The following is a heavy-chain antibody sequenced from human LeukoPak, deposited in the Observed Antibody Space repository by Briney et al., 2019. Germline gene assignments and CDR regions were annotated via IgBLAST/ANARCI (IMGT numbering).Heavy chain of an antibody. D-gene: IGHD3-10*01. CDR2: ISAYNGST. Sequence: ASVKVSCKASGYTFTSYGISWVRQAPGQGLEWMGWISAYNGSTNYAQKFQGRVTITADKSTSTAYMELSSLRSEDTAVYYCARDSPYGSTNLMHYWGQGTLVTVSS. CDR1: GYTFTSYG. J-gene: IGHJ4*02. CDR3: ARDSPYGSTNLMHY. V-gene: IGHV1-18*01.